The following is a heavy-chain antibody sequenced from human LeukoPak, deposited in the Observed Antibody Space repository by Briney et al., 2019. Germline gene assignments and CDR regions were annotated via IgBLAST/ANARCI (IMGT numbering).Heavy chain of an antibody. V-gene: IGHV3-9*01. CDR2: ISWNSGSI. D-gene: IGHD2-15*01. J-gene: IGHJ3*02. CDR1: GFTFDDYA. CDR3: AKEGRVPDLYYSVVLGMGAFDI. Sequence: GGSLRLSCAASGFTFDDYAMHWVRQAPGKGLEWVSGISWNSGSIGYADSVKGRFTISRDNAKNSLYLQMNSLRAEDTALYYCAKEGRVPDLYYSVVLGMGAFDIWGQGTMVTVSS.